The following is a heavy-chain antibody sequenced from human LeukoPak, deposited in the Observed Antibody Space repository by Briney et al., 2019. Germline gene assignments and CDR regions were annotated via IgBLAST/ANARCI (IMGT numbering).Heavy chain of an antibody. Sequence: PGGSLRLSCAASGISISSDFMSWVRQAPGKGLEWVSIIYNGVNTDYADSVKGRFTISRDNSKNTLYLQMNSLRAEDTAVYYCAKEPANRIAVAGYPLDYWGQGTLVTVSS. CDR2: IYNGVNT. CDR3: AKEPANRIAVAGYPLDY. V-gene: IGHV3-66*01. CDR1: GISISSDF. J-gene: IGHJ4*02. D-gene: IGHD6-19*01.